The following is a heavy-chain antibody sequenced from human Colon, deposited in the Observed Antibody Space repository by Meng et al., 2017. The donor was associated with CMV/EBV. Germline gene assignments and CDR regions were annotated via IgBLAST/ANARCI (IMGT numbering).Heavy chain of an antibody. CDR2: INDSGSS. Sequence: GSLRLSFTVSGGSVSNYHWSWIRQSPGKGLEWIGNINDSGSSSYHPSVKSRITMSVDTSKNQFSLKLDSVDAADTAVYYCARGSLVGSSGYRWFDPWGQGTLVTVSS. CDR3: ARGSLVGSSGYRWFDP. CDR1: GGSVSNYH. J-gene: IGHJ5*02. V-gene: IGHV4-59*02. D-gene: IGHD5-18*01.